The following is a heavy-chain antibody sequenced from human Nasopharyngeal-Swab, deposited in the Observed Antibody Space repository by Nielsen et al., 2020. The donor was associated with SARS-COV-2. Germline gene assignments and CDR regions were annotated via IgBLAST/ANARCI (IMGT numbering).Heavy chain of an antibody. CDR2: ISYSGST. CDR3: ARDDRAGTTGLLVQHYFDY. Sequence: VRQMPGKGLVWIGSISYSGSTYYNPSLKSRVTISVDTSKNQFSLKLSSVTAADTAVYYCARDDRAGTTGLLVQHYFDYWGQGTLVTVSS. J-gene: IGHJ4*02. D-gene: IGHD2-15*01. V-gene: IGHV4-39*07.